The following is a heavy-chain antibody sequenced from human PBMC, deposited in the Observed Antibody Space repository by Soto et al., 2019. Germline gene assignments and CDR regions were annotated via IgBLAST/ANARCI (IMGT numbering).Heavy chain of an antibody. CDR3: ARRGYSSPTYYYDSSVGPHFDY. J-gene: IGHJ4*02. CDR1: GYTFTSYG. V-gene: IGHV1-18*04. Sequence: QVQLVQSGAEVKKPGASVKVSCKASGYTFTSYGISWVRQAPGQGLEWMGWISAYNGNTNYAQKLQGRVTMTTDTSTSTAYMELRSLRSDDTAVYYCARRGYSSPTYYYDSSVGPHFDYWGQGTLVTVSS. D-gene: IGHD3-22*01. CDR2: ISAYNGNT.